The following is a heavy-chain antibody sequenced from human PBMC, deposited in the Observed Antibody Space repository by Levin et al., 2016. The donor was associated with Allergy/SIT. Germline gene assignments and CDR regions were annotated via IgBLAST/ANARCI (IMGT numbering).Heavy chain of an antibody. CDR2: ISSSSSYT. CDR1: GFTFSDYY. V-gene: IGHV3-11*06. Sequence: GESLKISCAASGFTFSDYYMSWIRQAPGKGLEWVSYISSSSSYTNYADSVKGRFTISRDNAKNSLYLQMNSLRAEDTAVYYCARDSCGGDCSGAFDIWGQGTMVTVSS. J-gene: IGHJ3*02. D-gene: IGHD2-21*02. CDR3: ARDSCGGDCSGAFDI.